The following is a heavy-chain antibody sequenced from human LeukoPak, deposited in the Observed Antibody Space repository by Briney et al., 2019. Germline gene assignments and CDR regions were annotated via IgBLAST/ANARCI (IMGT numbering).Heavy chain of an antibody. Sequence: SETLSLTCTVTGGSIIDNSFYWGWIRQPPGKGLEWIGRIFHSGTANYNPSLERRVTIALDTSKNQYSLRLTSVTAADRALYCCARLTDSWGQGTLVTVS. CDR1: GGSIIDNSFY. CDR2: IFHSGTA. V-gene: IGHV4-39*01. J-gene: IGHJ4*02. CDR3: ARLTDS.